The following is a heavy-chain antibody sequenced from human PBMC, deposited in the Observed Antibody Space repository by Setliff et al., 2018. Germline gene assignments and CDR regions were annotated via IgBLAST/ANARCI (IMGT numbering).Heavy chain of an antibody. CDR2: INTNTGNP. Sequence: GASVKVSCKASGYTLRSYAMNWVRQAPGQGLEWMGWINTNTGNPTYAQGFTGRFVFSLDTSVSTTYLQISSLKAEDTAVYYCAKSPPGYYDSSGWHQRNYYMDVWGKGTTVTVSS. J-gene: IGHJ6*03. V-gene: IGHV7-4-1*02. CDR3: AKSPPGYYDSSGWHQRNYYMDV. D-gene: IGHD3-22*01. CDR1: GYTLRSYA.